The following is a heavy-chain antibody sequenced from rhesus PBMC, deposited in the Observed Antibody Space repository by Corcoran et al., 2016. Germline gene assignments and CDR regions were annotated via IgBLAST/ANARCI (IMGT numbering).Heavy chain of an antibody. Sequence: EVQLVESGGGLAKPGGSLRLSCAASGFTFRSYWMNWVGQAPGKGLECVSAINSGGGSTYNADSVKGRFTISRDNSKNTLSLQMNSLRAEDTAVYYCARTPVGGWSFDYWGQGVLVTVSS. V-gene: IGHV3S42*01. CDR3: ARTPVGGWSFDY. CDR1: GFTFRSYW. D-gene: IGHD6S26*01. CDR2: INSGGGST. J-gene: IGHJ4*01.